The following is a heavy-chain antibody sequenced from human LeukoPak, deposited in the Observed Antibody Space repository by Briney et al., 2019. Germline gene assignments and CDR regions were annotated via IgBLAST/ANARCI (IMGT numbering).Heavy chain of an antibody. D-gene: IGHD3-16*01. V-gene: IGHV4-59*08. Sequence: SETLSLTCTVSAGSIISYYWSWIRQPPGKGLEYIGFIYYSGSTNYNPSLKSRVTISVDPSKHQISLNLSSVNAADTAVYYCSRRGFMDVGGKGTTVTVSS. J-gene: IGHJ6*03. CDR2: IYYSGST. CDR1: AGSIISYY. CDR3: SRRGFMDV.